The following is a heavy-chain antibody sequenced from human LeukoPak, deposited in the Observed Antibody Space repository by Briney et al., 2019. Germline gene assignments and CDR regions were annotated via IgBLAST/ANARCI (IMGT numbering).Heavy chain of an antibody. Sequence: SETLSLTCTVSGGSISSYYWSWIRQPPGKGLEWIGYIYYSGSTNYNPSLKSRVTASVDTSKNQFSLELTSVTAADTAVYYCARDLGDGYLANDYWGQGTLVTVSS. CDR3: ARDLGDGYLANDY. J-gene: IGHJ4*02. D-gene: IGHD5-24*01. CDR2: IYYSGST. V-gene: IGHV4-59*12. CDR1: GGSISSYY.